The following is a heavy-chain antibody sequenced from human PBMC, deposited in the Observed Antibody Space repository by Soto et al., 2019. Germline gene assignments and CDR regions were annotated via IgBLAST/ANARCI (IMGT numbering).Heavy chain of an antibody. V-gene: IGHV3-33*01. J-gene: IGHJ6*03. Sequence: GGSLRLSCAASGFIFSTYGMHWVRQAPGKGLEWVAVIWYDGSKKYYADSVKGRFTISRDNSKNTLYLQMNSLRAEDTAVYYCARGVGNYYYYMDVWGKGTTVTVSS. CDR3: ARGVGNYYYYMDV. CDR2: IWYDGSKK. CDR1: GFIFSTYG.